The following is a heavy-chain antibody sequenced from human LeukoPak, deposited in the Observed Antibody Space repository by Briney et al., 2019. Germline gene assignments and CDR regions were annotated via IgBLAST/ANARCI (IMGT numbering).Heavy chain of an antibody. V-gene: IGHV4-59*01. CDR3: ARGGYSYGYLYYFDY. Sequence: SETLSLTCTVSGGSISSYYWSWIRQPPGKGLEWIGYIYYSGSTNYNPSLKSRVTISVDTSKKQFSLKLSSVTAADTAVYYCARGGYSYGYLYYFDYWGQGTLVTVPS. D-gene: IGHD5-18*01. J-gene: IGHJ4*02. CDR2: IYYSGST. CDR1: GGSISSYY.